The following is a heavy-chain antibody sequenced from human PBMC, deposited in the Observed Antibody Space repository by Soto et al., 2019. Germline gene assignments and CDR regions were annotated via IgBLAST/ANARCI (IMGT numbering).Heavy chain of an antibody. J-gene: IGHJ4*01. D-gene: IGHD6-19*01. CDR2: ISNDAART. Sequence: WGSLRLSCAASVFTCSDHGMTWCRQAPGKGLEWVSSISNDAARTFYADSVKGRFTVSRDRSNNTLYLQMNSLRAEDTAVYFCARPPLYSSGGYFDSWGHGTLVTVSS. CDR3: ARPPLYSSGGYFDS. CDR1: VFTCSDHG. V-gene: IGHV3-23*01.